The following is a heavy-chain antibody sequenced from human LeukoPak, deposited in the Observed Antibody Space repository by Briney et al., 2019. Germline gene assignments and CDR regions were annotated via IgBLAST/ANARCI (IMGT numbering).Heavy chain of an antibody. CDR3: ARGLRYGDYLAPLDY. D-gene: IGHD4-17*01. J-gene: IGHJ4*02. CDR1: GYTFTSYG. CDR2: ISGYNGNT. V-gene: IGHV1-18*01. Sequence: ASEKVSCKASGYTFTSYGISWVRQAPGQGLEWMGWISGYNGNTKYAQKLQDRVTMTTDTSTSTAYMEVRSLRSDDTAVYYCARGLRYGDYLAPLDYWGQGTLVTVSS.